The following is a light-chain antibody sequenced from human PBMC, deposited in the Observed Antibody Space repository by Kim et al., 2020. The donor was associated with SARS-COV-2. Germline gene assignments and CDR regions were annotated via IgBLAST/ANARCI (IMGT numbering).Light chain of an antibody. Sequence: DIVMTQSPLSLPVTPGEPASISCRSSQSLLHRNGYNYLDWYLQKPGQSPQLLIYLGSNRASGVPDRFSGSGSGTDFTLNISRVEAEDVGVYYCMQALQTRTFGQGTKVDIK. CDR2: LGS. J-gene: IGKJ1*01. CDR1: QSLLHRNGYNY. CDR3: MQALQTRT. V-gene: IGKV2-28*01.